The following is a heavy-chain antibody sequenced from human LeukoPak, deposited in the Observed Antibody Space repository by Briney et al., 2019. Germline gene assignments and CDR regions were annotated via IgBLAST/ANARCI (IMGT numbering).Heavy chain of an antibody. CDR1: GYTFTSYD. CDR2: MNPNSGNT. J-gene: IGHJ6*03. D-gene: IGHD3-3*01. V-gene: IGHV1-8*01. Sequence: ASVKVSCKASGYTFTSYDINWVRQAPGQGIEWMGWMNPNSGNTVYAQKFQGRVTMNRNTSISTAYMEVSRLRDEDTAGYYCARGYGQKTIFGVVIIRGYYYYYMDVWGKGTTVTVSS. CDR3: ARGYGQKTIFGVVIIRGYYYYYMDV.